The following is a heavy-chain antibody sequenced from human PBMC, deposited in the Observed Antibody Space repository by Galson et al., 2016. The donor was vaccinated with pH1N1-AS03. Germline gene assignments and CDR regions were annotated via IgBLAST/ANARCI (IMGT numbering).Heavy chain of an antibody. J-gene: IGHJ3*02. CDR3: GGGTSDAFDI. V-gene: IGHV1-18*01. D-gene: IGHD1-1*01. Sequence: SVKVSCKASDYTFGIGWVRQAPGQGLEWMGWISTCNGNTKYAQKFQGRVTMTTDTSTSTAYMELRNLRSDDTAVYYCGGGTSDAFDIWGQGTMVIVSS. CDR1: DYTFG. CDR2: ISTCNGNT.